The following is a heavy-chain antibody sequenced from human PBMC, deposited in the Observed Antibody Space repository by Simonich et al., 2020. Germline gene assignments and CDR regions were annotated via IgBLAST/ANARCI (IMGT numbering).Heavy chain of an antibody. V-gene: IGHV3-23*01. CDR2: FSGSGGST. J-gene: IGHJ3*02. Sequence: GGGLVQPGGSLRLSCAASGFTFSSYAMSWVRQAPGKGLEWVSAFSGSGGSTYYADSVKGRFTISRDNSKNTLYLQMNSLRAEDPAVYYCAKDLGERITMIVVVIDAFDIWGQGTMVTVSS. D-gene: IGHD3-22*01. CDR1: GFTFSSYA. CDR3: AKDLGERITMIVVVIDAFDI.